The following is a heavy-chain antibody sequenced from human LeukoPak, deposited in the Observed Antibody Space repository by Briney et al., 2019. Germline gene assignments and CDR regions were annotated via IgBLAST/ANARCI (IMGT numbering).Heavy chain of an antibody. CDR1: GFTFSSYG. Sequence: PGGSLRLSCAASGFTFSSYGMPWVRQAPGKGLEWVAVIWYDGSNKYYADSVRGRFTISRDNSKHTLYLQMNSLRAEDTAVYYCARDFATSGSSGWYYGYWGQGTLVTVSS. CDR3: ARDFATSGSSGWYYGY. V-gene: IGHV3-33*08. J-gene: IGHJ4*02. CDR2: IWYDGSNK. D-gene: IGHD6-19*01.